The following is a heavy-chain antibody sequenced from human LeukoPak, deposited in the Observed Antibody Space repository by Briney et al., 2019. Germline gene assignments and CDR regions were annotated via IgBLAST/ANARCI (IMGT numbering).Heavy chain of an antibody. CDR3: ARVGTTNYYFNYMDV. D-gene: IGHD2-2*01. CDR2: VSSSSGTI. CDR1: GFTFSTYT. Sequence: GGSLRLSCAASGFTFSTYTMNWVRQAPGKGLEWVSYVSSSSGTIYYADSVKGRFTIPRDNAKNSLYLQMNSLRAEDTAVYYCARVGTTNYYFNYMDVWGKGTTVTVYS. V-gene: IGHV3-48*04. J-gene: IGHJ6*03.